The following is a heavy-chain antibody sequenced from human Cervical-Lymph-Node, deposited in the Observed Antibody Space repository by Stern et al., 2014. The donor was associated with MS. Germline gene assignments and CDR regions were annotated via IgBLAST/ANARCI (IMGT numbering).Heavy chain of an antibody. V-gene: IGHV5-51*01. CDR3: ARSARRYGMDV. J-gene: IGHJ6*02. Sequence: EVQLVQSGAEVKKPGESLKISCKTSDYDFTSYWIAWVRQMPGKGLEWMGIIYPSDSDTRYSPSFQGQVTISAEKSLTTAYLQWSSLKASDTAMYYCARSARRYGMDVWGQGTTVTVSS. CDR1: DYDFTSYW. CDR2: IYPSDSDT.